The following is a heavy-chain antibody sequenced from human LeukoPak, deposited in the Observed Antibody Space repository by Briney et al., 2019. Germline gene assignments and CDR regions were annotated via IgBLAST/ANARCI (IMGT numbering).Heavy chain of an antibody. CDR3: ARVRLLGYCSSTSCYNYFDY. J-gene: IGHJ4*02. Sequence: SETLSLTCAVYGGSFSGYYWSWIRQPPGKGLEWIGEINHSGSTNYNPSLKSRVTISVDTSKNQFSLKLSSVTAADTAVYHCARVRLLGYCSSTSCYNYFDYWGQGTLVTVSS. CDR1: GGSFSGYY. V-gene: IGHV4-34*01. CDR2: INHSGST. D-gene: IGHD2-2*02.